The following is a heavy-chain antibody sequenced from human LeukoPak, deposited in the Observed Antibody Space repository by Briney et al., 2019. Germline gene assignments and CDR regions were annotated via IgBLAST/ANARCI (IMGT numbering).Heavy chain of an antibody. CDR2: IYYSGST. CDR1: GGSISSGGYY. Sequence: SETLSLTCTVSGGSISSGGYYWSWIRQHPGKGLEWIGYIYYSGSTYYNLSLKSRVTISVDTSKNQFSLKLSSVTAADTAVYYCAIDLRYYDPWYFDLWGRGTLVTVSS. CDR3: AIDLRYYDPWYFDL. D-gene: IGHD3-22*01. J-gene: IGHJ2*01. V-gene: IGHV4-31*03.